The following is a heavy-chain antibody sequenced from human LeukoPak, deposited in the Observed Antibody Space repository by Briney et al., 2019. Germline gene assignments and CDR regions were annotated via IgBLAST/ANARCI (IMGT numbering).Heavy chain of an antibody. Sequence: SETLSLTCTDSGGSISSSSYYWGWIRQPPGKGLEWIGSIYYSGSTYYNPSLKSRVTISVDTSKNQFSLKLSSVTAADTAVYYCAVLNYYDSSGYLDYWGQGTLVTVSS. CDR3: AVLNYYDSSGYLDY. V-gene: IGHV4-39*01. CDR2: IYYSGST. CDR1: GGSISSSSYY. J-gene: IGHJ4*02. D-gene: IGHD3-22*01.